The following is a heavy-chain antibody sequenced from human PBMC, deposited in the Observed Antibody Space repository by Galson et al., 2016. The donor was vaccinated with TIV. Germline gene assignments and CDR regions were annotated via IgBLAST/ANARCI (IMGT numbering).Heavy chain of an antibody. J-gene: IGHJ4*02. Sequence: SLRLSCAASRFTFLSYAMHWVRQAPGKGLEWVALISHDGGEEQYADSVKGRFTISRDNSKNTLFLQMNSLRAEDTAVYYCARVYFSGYCSSTSCYGGPLDYWGQGTLVTVSS. CDR1: RFTFLSYA. CDR3: ARVYFSGYCSSTSCYGGPLDY. D-gene: IGHD2-2*01. V-gene: IGHV3-30-3*01. CDR2: ISHDGGEE.